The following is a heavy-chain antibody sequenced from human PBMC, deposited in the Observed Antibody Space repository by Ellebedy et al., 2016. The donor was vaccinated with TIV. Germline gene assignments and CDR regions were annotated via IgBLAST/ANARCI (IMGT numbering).Heavy chain of an antibody. CDR3: ASLSYSNYVDF. D-gene: IGHD4-11*01. J-gene: IGHJ4*02. V-gene: IGHV4-39*01. CDR1: GGSISSSSYY. CDR2: IYYSGST. Sequence: SETLSLXXTVSGGSISSSSYYWGWIRQPPGKGLEWIGSIYYSGSTYYNPSLQSRVTISVDTSKNQFSLKLSSVTAADTAVYYCASLSYSNYVDFWGQGTLVAVSS.